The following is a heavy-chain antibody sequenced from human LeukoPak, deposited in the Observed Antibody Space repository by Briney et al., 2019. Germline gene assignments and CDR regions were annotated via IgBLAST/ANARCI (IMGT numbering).Heavy chain of an antibody. Sequence: GRSLRLSCAASGFTFSSYWMSWVRQAPGKGLEWVANIKDDGSAKYYVDSVKGRFTISRDNAKNSLFLQMNSLRAEDTAVYYCARGPIWKTTVTTGYWGQGTLVTVSS. V-gene: IGHV3-7*01. D-gene: IGHD4-17*01. CDR2: IKDDGSAK. J-gene: IGHJ4*02. CDR1: GFTFSSYW. CDR3: ARGPIWKTTVTTGY.